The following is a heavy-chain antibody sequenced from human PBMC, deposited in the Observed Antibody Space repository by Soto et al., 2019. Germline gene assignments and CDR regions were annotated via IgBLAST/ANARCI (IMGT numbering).Heavy chain of an antibody. CDR3: EVNYDILTGFYSPTNFDAFDI. D-gene: IGHD3-9*01. J-gene: IGHJ3*02. Sequence: EVQLLESGGGLVQPGGSLRLSCAASGFAFSFYAMSWVRQAPGKGLEWVSAVDGSGGTTYYADSVKGRFTISRDNAKNTVYLQIHSMRLEDTDVYYCEVNYDILTGFYSPTNFDAFDIWGQGTMVTVSS. CDR1: GFAFSFYA. V-gene: IGHV3-23*01. CDR2: VDGSGGTT.